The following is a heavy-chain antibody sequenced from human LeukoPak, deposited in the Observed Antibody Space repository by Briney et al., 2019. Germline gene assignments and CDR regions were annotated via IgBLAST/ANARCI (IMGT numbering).Heavy chain of an antibody. V-gene: IGHV3-48*03. Sequence: GGSLRLSCAASGFTFSSYELYWVRQAPGKGLEWISYISSSSSTIKYADSVRGRFTISRADARESLFLQMNSLRAEDTAIYYCGASRQYVGAFDVWGQGTLVTVSS. CDR2: ISSSSSTI. CDR3: GASRQYVGAFDV. J-gene: IGHJ3*01. D-gene: IGHD3-16*01. CDR1: GFTFSSYE.